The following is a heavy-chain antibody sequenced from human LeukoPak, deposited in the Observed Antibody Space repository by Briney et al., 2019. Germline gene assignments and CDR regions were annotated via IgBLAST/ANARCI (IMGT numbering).Heavy chain of an antibody. CDR3: ARPAAGAIESSGYYSYFDY. J-gene: IGHJ4*02. V-gene: IGHV1-2*02. Sequence: ASVKVSCKASGYTFTGYYMHWVRQAPGQGLEWMGWINPNSGGTNYAQKFQGRVTMTRGTSISTAYMELSRLRSDDTAVYYCARPAAGAIESSGYYSYFDYWGQGTLVTVSS. D-gene: IGHD3-22*01. CDR1: GYTFTGYY. CDR2: INPNSGGT.